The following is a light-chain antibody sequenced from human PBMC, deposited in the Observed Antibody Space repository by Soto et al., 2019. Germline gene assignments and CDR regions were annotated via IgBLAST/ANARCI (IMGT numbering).Light chain of an antibody. V-gene: IGKV1-12*01. Sequence: IQMTQSPSSVSSSVGDRVSITCRASQGISTNLAWYQQKPGKAPKLLIYAASSLQSGVPPRFSGSGSGTDFTLTISTLQPEDFAIYYCLQANRVPLSFAQGTRLEI. CDR1: QGISTN. J-gene: IGKJ5*01. CDR3: LQANRVPLS. CDR2: AAS.